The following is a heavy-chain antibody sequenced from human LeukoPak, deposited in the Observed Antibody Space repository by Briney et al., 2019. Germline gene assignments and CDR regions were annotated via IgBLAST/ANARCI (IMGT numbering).Heavy chain of an antibody. Sequence: GGSLRLSCAASGFTFSSYAIHWVRQAPGKGRELVAVISYDGSKKYYADSVSGRFTISRDNSKNTLYLQMSSLRAGDTAVYYCARSSGYDYEAHFDYWGQGTLVTVSS. CDR2: ISYDGSKK. D-gene: IGHD5-12*01. J-gene: IGHJ4*02. CDR3: ARSSGYDYEAHFDY. CDR1: GFTFSSYA. V-gene: IGHV3-30-3*01.